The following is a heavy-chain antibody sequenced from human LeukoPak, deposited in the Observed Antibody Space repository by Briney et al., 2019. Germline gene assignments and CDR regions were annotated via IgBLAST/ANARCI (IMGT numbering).Heavy chain of an antibody. CDR3: AKDRERAAAVYHFDY. Sequence: GRSLRLSCAASGFTFSSYAMHWVRQAPGKGLEWVAVISYDGSNKYYADSVKGRFTISRDNSKNTLYLQMNSLGAEDTAMYFCAKDRERAAAVYHFDYWGQGTLVAVSS. J-gene: IGHJ4*02. D-gene: IGHD6-13*01. CDR1: GFTFSSYA. V-gene: IGHV3-30*04. CDR2: ISYDGSNK.